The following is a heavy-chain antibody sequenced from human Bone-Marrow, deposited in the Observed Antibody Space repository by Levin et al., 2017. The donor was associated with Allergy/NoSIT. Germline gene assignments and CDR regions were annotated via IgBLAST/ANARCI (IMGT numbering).Heavy chain of an antibody. CDR1: GYSFSIYW. CDR2: IYPDDSDT. V-gene: IGHV5-51*01. J-gene: IGHJ4*02. Sequence: ASVKVSCKGSGYSFSIYWIGWVRQMPGKGLEWMGIIYPDDSDTRYSPSLQGQVTISADKSTSTAYLQWNSLKASDTAMYYCARRMYYYDSSGYYFYFDYWGQGTLVTVSS. CDR3: ARRMYYYDSSGYYFYFDY. D-gene: IGHD3-22*01.